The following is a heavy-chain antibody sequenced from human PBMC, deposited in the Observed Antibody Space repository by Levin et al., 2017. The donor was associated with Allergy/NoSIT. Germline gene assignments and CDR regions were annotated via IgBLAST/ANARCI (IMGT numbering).Heavy chain of an antibody. CDR2: INAGNGNT. D-gene: IGHD3-9*01. V-gene: IGHV1-3*01. Sequence: ASVKVSCKASGYTFTSYAMHWVRQAPGQRLEWMGWINAGNGNTKYSQKFQGRVTITRDTSASTAYMELSSLRSEDTAVYYCASTDTYYDILTGYYAHGAFDIWGQGTMVTVSS. CDR1: GYTFTSYA. J-gene: IGHJ3*02. CDR3: ASTDTYYDILTGYYAHGAFDI.